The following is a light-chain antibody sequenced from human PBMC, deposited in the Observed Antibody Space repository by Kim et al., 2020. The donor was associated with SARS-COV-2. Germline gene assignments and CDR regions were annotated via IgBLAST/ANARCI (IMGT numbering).Light chain of an antibody. CDR2: AAS. V-gene: IGKV1-39*01. CDR3: QQSYSTPGT. J-gene: IGKJ1*01. CDR1: QSISSY. Sequence: ASGGDRVTIKCRASQSISSYLNWYQQKPGKAPKLLIYAASSLQSGVPSRFSGSGSGTDFTLTISSLQPEDFATYYCQQSYSTPGTFGQGTKVDIK.